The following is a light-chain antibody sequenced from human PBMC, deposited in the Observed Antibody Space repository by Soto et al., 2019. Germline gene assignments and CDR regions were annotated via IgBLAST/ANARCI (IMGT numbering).Light chain of an antibody. CDR1: QSVSSN. V-gene: IGKV3-15*01. Sequence: IVMTQSPATVSVSPGERATLSFSASQSVSSNLAWYQQKPGQAPRLLINGASTRATGIPARFSGSGSGTEFSLTLSSLQSEDFAVYYCQQYSDWPPTFGQGTKVDI. CDR2: GAS. J-gene: IGKJ1*01. CDR3: QQYSDWPPT.